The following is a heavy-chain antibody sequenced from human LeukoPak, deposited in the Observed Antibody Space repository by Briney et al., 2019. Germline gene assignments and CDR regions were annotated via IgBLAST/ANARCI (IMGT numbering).Heavy chain of an antibody. D-gene: IGHD2-15*01. Sequence: ASVKVSCKASGYTFTSYGISWVRQAPGQGLEWMGGIIPIFGTANYAQKFQGRVTITADKSTSTAYMELSSLRSEDTAVYYCASPLRYCSGGGCYSFDYWGQGTLVTVSS. CDR2: IIPIFGTA. CDR3: ASPLRYCSGGGCYSFDY. V-gene: IGHV1-69*06. J-gene: IGHJ4*02. CDR1: GYTFTSYG.